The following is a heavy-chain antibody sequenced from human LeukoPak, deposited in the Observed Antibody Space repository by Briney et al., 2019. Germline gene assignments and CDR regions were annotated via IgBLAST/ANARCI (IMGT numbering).Heavy chain of an antibody. D-gene: IGHD3-22*01. Sequence: GGSLRLSCAASGFTFSSYGMTWVRQAPGKGLEWVSYISSSSSTIYYADSVKGRFTISRDNAKNSLYLQMNSLRAEDTAVYYCARDNYFDSSGYYYGWGQGTLVTVSS. V-gene: IGHV3-48*01. J-gene: IGHJ4*02. CDR3: ARDNYFDSSGYYYG. CDR1: GFTFSSYG. CDR2: ISSSSSTI.